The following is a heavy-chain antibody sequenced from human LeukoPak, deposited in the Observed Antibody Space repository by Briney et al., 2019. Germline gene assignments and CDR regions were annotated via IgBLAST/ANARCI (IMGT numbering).Heavy chain of an antibody. CDR2: IYYSGST. CDR3: ARHAILSWYYYDSSGPATNWFDP. Sequence: ETLSLTCTVSGGSISSYYWGWIRQPPGKGLEWIGSIYYSGSTYYNPSLESRVTISVDTSKNQFSLKLSSVTAADTAVYYCARHAILSWYYYDSSGPATNWFDPWGQGTLVTVSS. J-gene: IGHJ5*02. CDR1: GGSISSYY. D-gene: IGHD3-22*01. V-gene: IGHV4-39*01.